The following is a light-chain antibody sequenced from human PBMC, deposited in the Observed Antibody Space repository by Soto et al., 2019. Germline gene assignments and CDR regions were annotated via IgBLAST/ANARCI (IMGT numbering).Light chain of an antibody. Sequence: EIVMTQSPATRSLSPGERATHSFRASQSVSSNLAWYQQKPGQAPRLLIYGASARATGIPARFSGSGSGTEFTLTISSLQSEDFAVYYCQQYNNWPPVTFGQGTRLEIK. V-gene: IGKV3-15*01. CDR1: QSVSSN. J-gene: IGKJ5*01. CDR2: GAS. CDR3: QQYNNWPPVT.